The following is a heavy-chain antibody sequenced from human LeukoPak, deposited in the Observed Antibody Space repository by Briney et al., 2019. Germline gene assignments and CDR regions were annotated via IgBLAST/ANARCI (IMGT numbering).Heavy chain of an antibody. Sequence: GESLKISCKVSGYSFPSYWITWVRQVPGKGLEWMGRIAPSDSYTNYNPSFEGHVTMSVEKSITTVYLQWSGLKASDTAMYYCVRQPPGVYDTTQNWFDPWGQGTLVTVSS. V-gene: IGHV5-10-1*01. D-gene: IGHD3-22*01. CDR3: VRQPPGVYDTTQNWFDP. CDR1: GYSFPSYW. J-gene: IGHJ5*02. CDR2: IAPSDSYT.